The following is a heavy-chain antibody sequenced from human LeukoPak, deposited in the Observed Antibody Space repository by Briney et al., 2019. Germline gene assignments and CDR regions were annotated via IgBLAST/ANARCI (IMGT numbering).Heavy chain of an antibody. V-gene: IGHV3-9*01. CDR2: ISWNSDSI. CDR1: GFTFSSYA. CDR3: AKGDSGAYSYYFDY. D-gene: IGHD5-12*01. Sequence: GGSLRLSCAASGFTFSSYAMSWVRQAPGKGLERVSGISWNSDSIGYADSVKGRFTISRDNAKNSLYLQMNGLRAEDTALYYCAKGDSGAYSYYFDYWGQGTLVTVSS. J-gene: IGHJ4*02.